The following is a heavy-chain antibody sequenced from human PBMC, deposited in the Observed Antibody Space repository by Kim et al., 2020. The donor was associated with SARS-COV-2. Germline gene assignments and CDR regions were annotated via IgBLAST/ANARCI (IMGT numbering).Heavy chain of an antibody. V-gene: IGHV5-51*01. CDR2: IYPGDSDT. Sequence: GESLKISCKGSGYSFTSYWIGWVRQMPGKGLEWMGIIYPGDSDTSYSPSFQGQVTISTDKSISTAYLQWSSLKASDTAMYYCARRYGRQEYYYDSSGYYSKLFFDYWGQGTLVTVSS. J-gene: IGHJ4*02. CDR3: ARRYGRQEYYYDSSGYYSKLFFDY. D-gene: IGHD3-22*01. CDR1: GYSFTSYW.